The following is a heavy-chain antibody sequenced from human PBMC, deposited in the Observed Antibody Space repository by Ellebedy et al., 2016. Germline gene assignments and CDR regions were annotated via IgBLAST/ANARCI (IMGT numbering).Heavy chain of an antibody. CDR1: GLSFSDHW. D-gene: IGHD3-10*01. CDR2: INQDGSEE. V-gene: IGHV3-7*03. J-gene: IGHJ5*01. Sequence: GESLKISCADAGLSFSDHWMNWVRQAPGKGLEWVANINQDGSEEYYVDSVRGRFTISRDDSKNSLYLQMNSLRVEDTAVYYCARDRHYYGSGTYNRPPFDSWGQGTLVTVSS. CDR3: ARDRHYYGSGTYNRPPFDS.